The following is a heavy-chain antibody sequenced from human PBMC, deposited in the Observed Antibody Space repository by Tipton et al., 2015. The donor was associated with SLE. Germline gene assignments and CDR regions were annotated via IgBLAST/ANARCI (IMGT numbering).Heavy chain of an antibody. D-gene: IGHD6-13*01. Sequence: SLRLSCAASGFTFSSYGMNWVRQAPGKGLEWVSSISSSSNYIYYADSVKGRFTISRDNAKNSLSLQMNSLRSEDTALYYCARAFSSRWYGWYFDLWGRGTLVTVSS. V-gene: IGHV3-21*01. CDR3: ARAFSSRWYGWYFDL. CDR2: ISSSSNYI. CDR1: GFTFSSYG. J-gene: IGHJ2*01.